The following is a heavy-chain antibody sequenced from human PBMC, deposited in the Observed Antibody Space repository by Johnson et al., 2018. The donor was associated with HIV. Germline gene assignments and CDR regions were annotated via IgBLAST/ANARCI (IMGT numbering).Heavy chain of an antibody. D-gene: IGHD5-12*01. J-gene: IGHJ3*02. V-gene: IGHV3-11*01. CDR1: GFTFSDYY. Sequence: QVQLVESGGGVVQPGRSLRLSCAASGFTFSDYYMSWIRQAPGKGLEWVSYISRSGSSIYYADSVKGRFTIFRDNAKNSLYLQMNSLRAEDTALYYCARVVHFGEYGDYELFGGFDIWGQGTMVTVS. CDR2: ISRSGSSI. CDR3: ARVVHFGEYGDYELFGGFDI.